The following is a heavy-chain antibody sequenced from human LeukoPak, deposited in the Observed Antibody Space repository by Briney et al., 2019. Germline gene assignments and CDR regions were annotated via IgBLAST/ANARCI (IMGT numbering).Heavy chain of an antibody. CDR2: INPSGGST. Sequence: ASVKVSCKASGYTFTGYYMHWVRQAPGQGLEWMGIINPSGGSTSYAQKFQGRVTMTRDTSTSTVYMGLSSLRSEDTAVYYCARRGSSSYYFDYWGQGTLVTVSS. CDR3: ARRGSSSYYFDY. V-gene: IGHV1-46*01. J-gene: IGHJ4*02. D-gene: IGHD3-10*01. CDR1: GYTFTGYY.